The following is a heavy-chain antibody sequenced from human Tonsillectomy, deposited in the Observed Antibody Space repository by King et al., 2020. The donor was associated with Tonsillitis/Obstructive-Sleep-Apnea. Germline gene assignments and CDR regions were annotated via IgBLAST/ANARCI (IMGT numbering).Heavy chain of an antibody. V-gene: IGHV4-34*01. J-gene: IGHJ4*02. CDR2: INHSGST. CDR1: GGSFSGYY. D-gene: IGHD3-3*01. CDR3: ARGQSWVFGAEFWGSYYRRPFDY. Sequence: VQLQQWGAGLLKPSETLSLTCAVYGGSFSGYYWSWIRQPPGKGLEWIGEINHSGSTNYNPSLKSRVTISVDTSKNQFSLKLSSVTAADTAVYYCARGQSWVFGAEFWGSYYRRPFDYWGQGTLVTVSS.